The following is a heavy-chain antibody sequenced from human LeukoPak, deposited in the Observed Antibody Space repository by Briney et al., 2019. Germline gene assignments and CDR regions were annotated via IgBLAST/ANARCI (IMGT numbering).Heavy chain of an antibody. V-gene: IGHV1-24*01. D-gene: IGHD6-19*01. CDR3: AGPLPGIAVAGPDHAGDYYYGMDV. CDR2: FDPEDGET. Sequence: ASVKVSCKVSGYTLTELSMHWVRQAPGKGLEWMGGFDPEDGETIYAQKFQGRVTMTEDTSTDTAYMELSSLRSEDTAVYYCAGPLPGIAVAGPDHAGDYYYGMDVWGQGTTVTVSS. J-gene: IGHJ6*02. CDR1: GYTLTELS.